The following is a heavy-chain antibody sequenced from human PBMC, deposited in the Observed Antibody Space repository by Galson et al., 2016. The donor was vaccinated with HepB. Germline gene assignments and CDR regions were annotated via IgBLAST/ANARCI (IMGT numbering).Heavy chain of an antibody. D-gene: IGHD2-15*01. V-gene: IGHV1-69*13. Sequence: SVKVSCKVSGGTFSHYAISWVRLAPGQGLEWMGGIIPIFGSANYASKFQGRVTITADGSTHTAFMEMRSLRLEDTALYYCTTPRVVAGYDYWGQGTLVTVSS. CDR1: GGTFSHYA. J-gene: IGHJ4*02. CDR2: IIPIFGSA. CDR3: TTPRVVAGYDY.